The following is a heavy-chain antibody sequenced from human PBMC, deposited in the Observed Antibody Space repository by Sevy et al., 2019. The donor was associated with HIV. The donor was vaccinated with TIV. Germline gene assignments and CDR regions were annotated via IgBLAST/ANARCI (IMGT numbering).Heavy chain of an antibody. CDR3: ARDRDVSGNYLEYFYYAMDV. J-gene: IGHJ6*02. CDR1: GYTFSTYY. Sequence: ASVKVSCKTSGYTFSTYYIYWVRQAPGQGLEWIGIFDPTGGSRSYAQRFQGRLTMTGDTSTRPAYMELSSLTSEDTAVYYCARDRDVSGNYLEYFYYAMDVWGQGTTVTVSS. CDR2: FDPTGGSR. D-gene: IGHD1-26*01. V-gene: IGHV1-46*01.